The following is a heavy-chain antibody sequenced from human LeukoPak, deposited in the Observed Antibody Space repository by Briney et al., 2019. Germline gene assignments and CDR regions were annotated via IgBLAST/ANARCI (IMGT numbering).Heavy chain of an antibody. CDR1: GGSIAPNY. CDR2: VDYTGTT. CDR3: ARQNDFMVVPVD. Sequence: PSETLSLTCFVSGGSIAPNYWSWIRQPPGTGLERIEYVDYTGTTKCNPSLKSRATLSVDMLKNQFSLNLTSVSAADTAVYYCARQNDFMVVPVDWGQGTLVTVSS. D-gene: IGHD2-2*01. V-gene: IGHV4-59*08. J-gene: IGHJ4*02.